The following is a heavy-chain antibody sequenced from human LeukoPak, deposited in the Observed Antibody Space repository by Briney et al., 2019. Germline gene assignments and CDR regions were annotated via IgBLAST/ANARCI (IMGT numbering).Heavy chain of an antibody. CDR3: ARVIVGATNGFDY. J-gene: IGHJ4*02. D-gene: IGHD1-26*01. V-gene: IGHV4-39*07. CDR1: GGSISSSSYY. Sequence: SETLSLTCTVSGGSISSSSYYWGWIRQPPGKGLEWIGSIYYSGSTYYNPSLKSRVTISVDTSKNQLSLKLSSVTAADTAVYYCARVIVGATNGFDYWGQGTLVTVSS. CDR2: IYYSGST.